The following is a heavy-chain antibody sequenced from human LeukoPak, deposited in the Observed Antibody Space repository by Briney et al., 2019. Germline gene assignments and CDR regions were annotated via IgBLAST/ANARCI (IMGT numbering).Heavy chain of an antibody. CDR1: GASFSGYY. Sequence: SETLSLTCAVYGASFSGYYWSWIRQPPGKGLEWIGEINHSGSTNYIPSLKSRVTISVDTSKNQFSLKLSSVTAADTAVHYCASQGVLGYCSRTSCPLFDYWGQGTLVTVSS. CDR3: ASQGVLGYCSRTSCPLFDY. CDR2: INHSGST. V-gene: IGHV4-34*01. D-gene: IGHD2-2*01. J-gene: IGHJ4*02.